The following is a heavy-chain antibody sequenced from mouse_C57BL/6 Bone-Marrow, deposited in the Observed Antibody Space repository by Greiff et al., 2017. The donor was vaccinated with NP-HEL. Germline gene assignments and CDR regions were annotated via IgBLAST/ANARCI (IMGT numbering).Heavy chain of an antibody. CDR1: GFTFSDYY. D-gene: IGHD3-2*02. V-gene: IGHV5-12*01. J-gene: IGHJ3*01. Sequence: DVKLVESGGGLVQPGGSLKLSCAASGFTFSDYYMYWVRQTPEKRLEWVAYISNGGGSTYYPDTVKGRFTISRDNAKNTLYLQMSRLKSEDTAMYYCARQLRSPWFAYWGQGTLVTVSA. CDR3: ARQLRSPWFAY. CDR2: ISNGGGST.